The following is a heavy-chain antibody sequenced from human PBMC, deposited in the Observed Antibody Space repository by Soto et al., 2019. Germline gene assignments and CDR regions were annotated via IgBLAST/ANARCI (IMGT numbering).Heavy chain of an antibody. D-gene: IGHD4-17*01. CDR3: ARDKRATVTTTLDY. CDR1: GGTFSSYA. J-gene: IGHJ4*02. CDR2: IIPIFGTA. Sequence: QVQLVQSGAEVKKPGSSVKVSCKASGGTFSSYAISWVRQAPGQGLEWMGGIIPIFGTANYAQKFQGRVTITADESTSTAYMELSSLRSEDTAVYYCARDKRATVTTTLDYWGQGTLVTVSS. V-gene: IGHV1-69*12.